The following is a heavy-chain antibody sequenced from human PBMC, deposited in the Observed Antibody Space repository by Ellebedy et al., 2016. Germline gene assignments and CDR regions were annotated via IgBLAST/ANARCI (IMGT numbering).Heavy chain of an antibody. CDR3: ATQWELYD. Sequence: GESLKISCEASGFTFSSHAMSWVRQASGKGLEWVADIKQDGSETHYMDSVKGRFTISRDNARDSLYLEMTSLRVEDTGVYYCATQWELYDWGQGTLVTVSS. CDR2: IKQDGSET. D-gene: IGHD1-26*01. CDR1: GFTFSSHA. J-gene: IGHJ4*02. V-gene: IGHV3-7*01.